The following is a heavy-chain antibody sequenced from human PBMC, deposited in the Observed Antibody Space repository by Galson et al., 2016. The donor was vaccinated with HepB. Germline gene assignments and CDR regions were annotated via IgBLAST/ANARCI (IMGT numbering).Heavy chain of an antibody. Sequence: SLRLSCAASGFTFSGYKMNWVRQAPGKALEWVSYISTTSSAIYYADSVKGRFSISRDNAESSLYLQMNSLRDEDTAVYYCARGPPTVGAISALLDYWGQGTLVSVSS. CDR2: ISTTSSAI. CDR3: ARGPPTVGAISALLDY. D-gene: IGHD1-26*01. CDR1: GFTFSGYK. V-gene: IGHV3-48*02. J-gene: IGHJ4*02.